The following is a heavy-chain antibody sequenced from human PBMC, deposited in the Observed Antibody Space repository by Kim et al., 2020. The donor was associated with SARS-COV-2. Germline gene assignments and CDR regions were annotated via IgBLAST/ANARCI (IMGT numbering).Heavy chain of an antibody. CDR3: ARGMRTMVRGVGGMDV. Sequence: SFKSRLTISVDTSKTQFSLKLSSVTAADTAVYYCARGMRTMVRGVGGMDVWGQGTTVTVSS. V-gene: IGHV4-34*13. J-gene: IGHJ6*02. D-gene: IGHD3-10*01.